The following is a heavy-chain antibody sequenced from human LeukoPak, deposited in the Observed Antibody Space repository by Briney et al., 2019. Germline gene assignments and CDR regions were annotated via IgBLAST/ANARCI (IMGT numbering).Heavy chain of an antibody. Sequence: GGSLRLSCAASGFTFSSFCMHWVRQAPGKGLVWVSFINTDGSSTTYADSVKGRFTVSRDNAKNTLYLQMSGLRAEDTAVYYCAREWKKTGAFDYWGQGTLVTVSS. V-gene: IGHV3-74*01. CDR1: GFTFSSFC. CDR2: INTDGSST. J-gene: IGHJ4*02. D-gene: IGHD1-1*01. CDR3: AREWKKTGAFDY.